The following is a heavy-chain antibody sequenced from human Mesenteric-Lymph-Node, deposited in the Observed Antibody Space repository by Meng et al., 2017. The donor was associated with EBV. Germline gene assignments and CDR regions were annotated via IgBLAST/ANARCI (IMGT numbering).Heavy chain of an antibody. D-gene: IGHD1-26*01. V-gene: IGHV3-53*01. CDR2: LYGGGTT. CDR1: GITVSVNY. J-gene: IGHJ4*02. Sequence: QLVESGGGLIQPGGSLRLACAVSGITVSVNYMSWVRQAPGKGLEWVSVLYGGGTTYYTDSVKGRFTISRDDSKNTLYLQMNSLRAEDTAVYYCARTHSADYLRAADCWGQGALVTVSS. CDR3: ARTHSADYLRAADC.